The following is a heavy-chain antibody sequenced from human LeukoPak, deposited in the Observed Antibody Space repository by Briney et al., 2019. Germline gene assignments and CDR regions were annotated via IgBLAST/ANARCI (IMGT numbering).Heavy chain of an antibody. Sequence: GASVKVSCKASGGTFRSYSLSWVRQAPGQGLEWMGQIIPMFDTAKLAQKFQGRVTITADESTSTAYMELSSLRSEDAAVFYCARDVWSDHVGWFDPWGQGTLVTVSS. CDR1: GGTFRSYS. CDR3: ARDVWSDHVGWFDP. D-gene: IGHD2-8*01. J-gene: IGHJ5*02. V-gene: IGHV1-69*13. CDR2: IIPMFDTA.